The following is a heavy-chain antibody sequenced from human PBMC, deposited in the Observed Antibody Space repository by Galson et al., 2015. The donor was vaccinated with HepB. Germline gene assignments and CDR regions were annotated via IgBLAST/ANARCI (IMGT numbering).Heavy chain of an antibody. V-gene: IGHV3-9*01. CDR1: GFTFDDYG. D-gene: IGHD1-26*01. Sequence: SLRLSCAASGFTFDDYGMHWVRQAPGKGLEWVSGISWNGGSIGYADSVKGRFTISRDNAENSLYLQMNSLRAGDTALYYCVKEGTWTGIVGATFMDYWGQGTLVTVSS. CDR3: VKEGTWTGIVGATFMDY. J-gene: IGHJ4*02. CDR2: ISWNGGSI.